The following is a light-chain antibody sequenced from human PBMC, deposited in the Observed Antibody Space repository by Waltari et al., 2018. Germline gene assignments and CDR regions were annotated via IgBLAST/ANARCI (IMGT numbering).Light chain of an antibody. V-gene: IGLV1-40*01. CDR2: GTG. Sequence: QSVLTQPPSVSGAPGHRVSISCTGSGSNLGSGYDVHWYQQHPGKAPKLLIDGTGTWRPGVPDRFFGPQAGTSASLAITALQAEDEAEYYCQSYDTSLSVVFGGGTKLTVL. CDR1: GSNLGSGYD. CDR3: QSYDTSLSVV. J-gene: IGLJ2*01.